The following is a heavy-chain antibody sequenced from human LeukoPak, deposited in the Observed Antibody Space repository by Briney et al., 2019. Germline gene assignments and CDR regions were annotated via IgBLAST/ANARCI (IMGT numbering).Heavy chain of an antibody. CDR1: GGSFSGYY. Sequence: SETLSLTCAVYGGSFSGYYWSWIRQPPGKGLEWIGEINHSGSTNYNPSLKSRVTISVDTSKNQFSLKLSSVAAADTAVYYCARGRRWGYYDILTGGTNWFDPWGQGTLVTVSS. J-gene: IGHJ5*02. CDR2: INHSGST. CDR3: ARGRRWGYYDILTGGTNWFDP. D-gene: IGHD3-9*01. V-gene: IGHV4-34*01.